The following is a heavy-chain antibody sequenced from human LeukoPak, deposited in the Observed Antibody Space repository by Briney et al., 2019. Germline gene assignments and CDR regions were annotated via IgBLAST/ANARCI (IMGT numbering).Heavy chain of an antibody. J-gene: IGHJ3*02. Sequence: GASVKVSCKASGYTFTSYYMHWVRQALGQRLEWKGIINPSRGTTSYAQKFQARVTMTRDTSTSTVYMELSSLRSEDTAVYYCARDGHETYYGSGSYYNASPSDAFDIWGQGTMVTVSS. CDR3: ARDGHETYYGSGSYYNASPSDAFDI. V-gene: IGHV1-46*01. CDR1: GYTFTSYY. CDR2: INPSRGTT. D-gene: IGHD3-10*01.